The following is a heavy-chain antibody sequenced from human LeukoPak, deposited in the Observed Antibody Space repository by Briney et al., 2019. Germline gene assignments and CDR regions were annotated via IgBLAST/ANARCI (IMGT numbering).Heavy chain of an antibody. Sequence: ASVKVSCKASGYTFTGYYMHWVRQAPGQGLEWMGWVNPNSGGTNYAQKFQGRVTMTRDTSISTAYMDLSRLTSDDTGVYYCASLAASGTSWFDPWGQGTRVTVSS. CDR2: VNPNSGGT. V-gene: IGHV1-2*02. CDR3: ASLAASGTSWFDP. CDR1: GYTFTGYY. J-gene: IGHJ5*02. D-gene: IGHD6-13*01.